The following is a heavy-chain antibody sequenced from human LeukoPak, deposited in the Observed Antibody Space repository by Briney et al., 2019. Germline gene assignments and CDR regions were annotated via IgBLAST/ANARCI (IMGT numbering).Heavy chain of an antibody. D-gene: IGHD4-23*01. CDR2: ISGSGGST. J-gene: IGHJ4*02. CDR3: AKDLYGGNSPPDY. Sequence: GGSLRLSCAASGFTFSSYAMSWVRQAPGKGLEWVSTISGSGGSTYYADSVKGRFTISRDTSESTLFLQTNSLRADDTAIYYCAKDLYGGNSPPDYWGQGTLVTVSS. V-gene: IGHV3-23*01. CDR1: GFTFSSYA.